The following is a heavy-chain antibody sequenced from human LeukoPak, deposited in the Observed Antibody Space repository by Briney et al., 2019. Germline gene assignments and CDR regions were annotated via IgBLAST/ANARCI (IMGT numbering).Heavy chain of an antibody. CDR1: EFTFSNYW. V-gene: IGHV3-7*02. D-gene: IGHD2-15*01. J-gene: IGHJ4*02. CDR2: IKQDGSEK. Sequence: GGSLRLSCAASEFTFSNYWMNWVRQAPGKGLEWVANIKQDGSEKNYVDSVKGRFFISRDNSKNTLYLQMNSLRAEDTAVYYCARGCGGSPGCFIIDYWGQGTLVTVSS. CDR3: ARGCGGSPGCFIIDY.